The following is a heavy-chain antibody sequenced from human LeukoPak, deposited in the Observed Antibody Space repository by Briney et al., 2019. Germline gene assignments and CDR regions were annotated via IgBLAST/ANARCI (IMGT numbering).Heavy chain of an antibody. Sequence: ASVKVSCKASGYTFTGYYIHWVRQAPGQGLEWMAWINPNTGDTNYAQRFQGRVTMTRDTSVNTAYMELSRLRSDDTAVYFCAREESFSGGSQSLDYWGQGTLVTVSP. CDR1: GYTFTGYY. CDR3: AREESFSGGSQSLDY. J-gene: IGHJ4*02. D-gene: IGHD2-15*01. V-gene: IGHV1-2*02. CDR2: INPNTGDT.